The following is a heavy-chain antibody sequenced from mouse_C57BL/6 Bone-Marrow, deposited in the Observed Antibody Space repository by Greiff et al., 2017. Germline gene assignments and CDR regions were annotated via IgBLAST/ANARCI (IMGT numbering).Heavy chain of an antibody. CDR2: INPNNGGT. CDR1: GYTFTDYY. CDR3: ARKLLLWDFDV. J-gene: IGHJ1*03. D-gene: IGHD1-1*02. V-gene: IGHV1-26*01. Sequence: VQLQQSGPELVKPGASVKISCKASGYTFTDYYMNWVKQSHGKSLEWIGDINPNNGGTSYNQKFKGKATLTVDKSSSTAYMELRSLTSEDSAVYYCARKLLLWDFDVWGTGTTVTVSS.